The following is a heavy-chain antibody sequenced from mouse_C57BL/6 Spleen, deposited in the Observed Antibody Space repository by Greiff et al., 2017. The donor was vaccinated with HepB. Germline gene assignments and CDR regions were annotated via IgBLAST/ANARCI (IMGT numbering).Heavy chain of an antibody. CDR1: GYAFTNYL. Sequence: QVQLQQSGAELVRPGTSVKVSCKASGYAFTNYLIEWVKQRPGQGLEWIGVINPGSGGTNYNEKFKGKATLTADKSSSTAYMQLSSLTSEDSAVYCCAREGLLGDYFDYWGQGTTLTVSS. V-gene: IGHV1-54*01. CDR2: INPGSGGT. CDR3: AREGLLGDYFDY. J-gene: IGHJ2*01. D-gene: IGHD1-1*01.